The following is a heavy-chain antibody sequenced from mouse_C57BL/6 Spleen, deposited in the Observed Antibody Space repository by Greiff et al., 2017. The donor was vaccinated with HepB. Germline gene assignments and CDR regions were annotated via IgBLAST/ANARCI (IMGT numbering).Heavy chain of an antibody. CDR3: ARGITTVVASSGWYFDV. CDR1: GYTFTSYG. D-gene: IGHD1-1*01. Sequence: VQLQQSGAELARPGASVKLSCKASGYTFTSYGISWVKQRTGQGLEWIGEIYPRSGNTYYNEKFKGKATLTADKSSSTAYMEPRCLTSGDSAVYFCARGITTVVASSGWYFDVWDTGTTVTVSS. J-gene: IGHJ1*03. V-gene: IGHV1-81*01. CDR2: IYPRSGNT.